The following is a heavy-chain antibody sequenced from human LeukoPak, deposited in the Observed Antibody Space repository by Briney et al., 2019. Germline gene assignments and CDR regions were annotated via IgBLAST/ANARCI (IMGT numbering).Heavy chain of an antibody. CDR3: ARQPYMLGAYYFDY. D-gene: IGHD1-26*01. CDR1: GGSMSSYY. CDR2: IFHSGST. V-gene: IGHV4-59*08. Sequence: SETLSLMCTVSGGSMSSYYWGWIRQSPGKGLEWVGYIFHSGSTNYNPSLKSRVTLSVDTSRNQFSLKLGSVTAADTAVYYCARQPYMLGAYYFDYWGQGTLVTVSS. J-gene: IGHJ4*02.